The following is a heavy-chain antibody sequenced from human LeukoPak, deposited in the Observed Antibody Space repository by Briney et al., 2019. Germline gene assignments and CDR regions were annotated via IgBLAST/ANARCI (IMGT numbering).Heavy chain of an antibody. V-gene: IGHV1-18*01. Sequence: ASVKVSCKASGYTFTSYGISWVRQAPGQGLEWMGWISAYNGNTNYAQKLQGGVTMTTDTSTSTAYMELRSLRSDDTAVYYCAREGTMYYYYYMDVWGKGTTVTVSS. D-gene: IGHD2-2*01. J-gene: IGHJ6*03. CDR1: GYTFTSYG. CDR3: AREGTMYYYYYMDV. CDR2: ISAYNGNT.